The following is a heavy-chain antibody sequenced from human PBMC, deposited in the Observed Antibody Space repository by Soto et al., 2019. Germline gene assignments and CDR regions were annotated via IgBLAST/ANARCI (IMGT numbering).Heavy chain of an antibody. Sequence: QVQLVESGGGVVKPGRSLRLSCVASGFTLSHYDMNWVRRAPGKGLEWVAVVSYDGSNKYYGDSVRGRFTISRDNSKNTLYLQMNSLRAEDTAVYYCAKGELINPQLFEFWGQGALVTVSS. J-gene: IGHJ4*02. CDR1: GFTLSHYD. CDR3: AKGELINPQLFEF. V-gene: IGHV3-30*18. D-gene: IGHD1-26*01. CDR2: VSYDGSNK.